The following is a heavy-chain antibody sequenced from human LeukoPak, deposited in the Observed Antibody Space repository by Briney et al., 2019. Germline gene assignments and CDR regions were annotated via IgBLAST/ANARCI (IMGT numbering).Heavy chain of an antibody. D-gene: IGHD2-2*01. J-gene: IGHJ5*02. V-gene: IGHV3-30*01. Sequence: GGSLRLSCAASGFTFSSYAMHWVRQAPGKGLEWVAVISYDGSNKYYADSVKGRFTISRDNFKNTLYLQMNSLRAEDTAVYYCARDRDQSWFDPWGQGTLVTVSS. CDR3: ARDRDQSWFDP. CDR2: ISYDGSNK. CDR1: GFTFSSYA.